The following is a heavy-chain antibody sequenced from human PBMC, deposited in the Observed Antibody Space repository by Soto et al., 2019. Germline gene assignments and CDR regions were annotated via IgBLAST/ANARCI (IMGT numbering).Heavy chain of an antibody. CDR3: HEVNYDGRPY. CDR1: GYTITSNG. V-gene: IGHV1-18*04. Sequence: ASLKVSCKDSGYTITSNGISWVRHAPGQGLEWMGWISAYNGNTNYAQKLQGRVTMTTDTSTSTAYMELRSLRSEDTAVYYCHEVNYDGRPYWGQGTLVTVSS. D-gene: IGHD3-16*01. CDR2: ISAYNGNT. J-gene: IGHJ4*02.